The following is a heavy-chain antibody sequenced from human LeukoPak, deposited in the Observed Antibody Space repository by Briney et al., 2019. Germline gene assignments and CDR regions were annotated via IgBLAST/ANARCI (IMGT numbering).Heavy chain of an antibody. V-gene: IGHV3-33*06. CDR2: IWYDGSNK. D-gene: IGHD3-22*01. CDR3: AKVRYYYDSSGSSYYFDY. J-gene: IGHJ4*02. CDR1: GFTFSSYG. Sequence: PGRSLRLSCAASGFTFSSYGMHWVRQAPGKGLEWVAVIWYDGSNKYYADSVKGRFTISRDNSKNTLYLQMNSQRAEDTAVYYCAKVRYYYDSSGSSYYFDYWGQGTLVTVSS.